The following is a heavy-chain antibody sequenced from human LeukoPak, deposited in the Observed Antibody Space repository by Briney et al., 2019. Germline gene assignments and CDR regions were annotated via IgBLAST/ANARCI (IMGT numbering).Heavy chain of an antibody. CDR3: ARGHTNFDS. V-gene: IGHV1-18*01. CDR2: ISGYNGNA. J-gene: IGHJ4*02. Sequence: GASVKVSCKASGGTFISYGISWVRQAPGQGLEWMGWISGYNGNANYAQNLQGRVTMTTDTSTSTAYMDLRSLRSDDTAVYYCARGHTNFDSWGQGTLVTVSS. CDR1: GGTFISYG.